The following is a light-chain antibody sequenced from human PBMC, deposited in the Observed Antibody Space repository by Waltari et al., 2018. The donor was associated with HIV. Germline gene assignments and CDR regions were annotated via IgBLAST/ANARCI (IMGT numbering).Light chain of an antibody. V-gene: IGKV4-1*01. CDR1: QSVLSRSNKKNF. J-gene: IGKJ1*01. CDR3: QQYYDTPPT. CDR2: WAA. Sequence: DIVMTPSPDSLSVSLGARATITCKSSQSVLSRSNKKNFLAWYQQKPGQSPKLLIFWAATRESGVPDRVSGSGSGTDVTLTISSLEAEDVAVYDCQQYYDTPPTFGQGTKVEIK.